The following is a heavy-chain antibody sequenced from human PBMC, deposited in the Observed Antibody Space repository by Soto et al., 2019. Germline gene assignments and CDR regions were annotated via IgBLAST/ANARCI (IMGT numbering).Heavy chain of an antibody. CDR2: IYPCDSDT. J-gene: IGHJ6*02. V-gene: IGHV5-51*01. Sequence: PGESRKISGKGSGCSFTSYWIGWVRQRPGKGLEWMGIIYPCDSDTRYSPSFQGQVTISADKSISTAYLQWSSLKDSDTALYYCARTDRYDFWSGYAIGLSAPDGTDVWGQGT. D-gene: IGHD3-3*01. CDR3: ARTDRYDFWSGYAIGLSAPDGTDV. CDR1: GCSFTSYW.